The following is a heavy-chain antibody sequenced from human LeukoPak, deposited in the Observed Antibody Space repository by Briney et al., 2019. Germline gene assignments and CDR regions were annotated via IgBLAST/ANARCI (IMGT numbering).Heavy chain of an antibody. CDR1: GGSFSGYY. CDR2: INHSGST. D-gene: IGHD1-26*01. J-gene: IGHJ6*02. CDR3: ARGRVGATRGYYYYGMDV. V-gene: IGHV4-34*01. Sequence: SETLSLTCAVYGGSFSGYYWSWIRQPPGEGVEWIGEINHSGSTNYNPSLKSRVTISVDTSKNQFSLKLSSVTAADTAVYYCARGRVGATRGYYYYGMDVWGQGTTVTVSS.